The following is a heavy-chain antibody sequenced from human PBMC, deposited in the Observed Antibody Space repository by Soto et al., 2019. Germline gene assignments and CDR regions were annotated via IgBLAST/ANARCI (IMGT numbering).Heavy chain of an antibody. Sequence: SETLSLTCTVSGGSISSGGYYWSWIRQHPGKGLEWIGYIYYSGSTYYNPSLKSRVTISVDTSKNQFSLKLSSVTAADTAVYYCARDYAFYSNSQGGWFDPWGQGTLVTVSS. CDR3: ARDYAFYSNSQGGWFDP. J-gene: IGHJ5*02. D-gene: IGHD4-4*01. CDR1: GGSISSGGYY. CDR2: IYYSGST. V-gene: IGHV4-31*03.